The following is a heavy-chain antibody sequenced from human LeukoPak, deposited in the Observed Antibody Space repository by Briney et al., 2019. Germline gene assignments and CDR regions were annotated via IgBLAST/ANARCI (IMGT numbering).Heavy chain of an antibody. V-gene: IGHV4-59*08. CDR1: GGSISSYY. Sequence: PSETLSLTCTVSGGSISSYYWNWIRQPPGKGLEWIGYIYYSGSTNYNPSLKSRVTISVDTSKNQFSLKLSSVTAADTAVYYCARLQRDGLGYFAYWGQGTLVTVSS. CDR3: ARLQRDGLGYFAY. J-gene: IGHJ4*02. D-gene: IGHD5-24*01. CDR2: IYYSGST.